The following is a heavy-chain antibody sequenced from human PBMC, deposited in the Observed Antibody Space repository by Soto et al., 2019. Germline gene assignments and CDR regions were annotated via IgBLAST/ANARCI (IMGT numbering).Heavy chain of an antibody. J-gene: IGHJ6*02. D-gene: IGHD3-10*01. V-gene: IGHV4-59*08. CDR1: GGSISSYY. CDR3: ARQGFGPLHGHVDV. CDR2: VHHSWGS. Sequence: QVQLQESGPGLVKPSETLSLSCTVSGGSISSYYWRWFRQSPGKRMEWIGYVHHSWGSSYNPSLQSRVAIALDTSKSQFSLKVTSVTATDSAVYYCARQGFGPLHGHVDVWGQGTTVTVSS.